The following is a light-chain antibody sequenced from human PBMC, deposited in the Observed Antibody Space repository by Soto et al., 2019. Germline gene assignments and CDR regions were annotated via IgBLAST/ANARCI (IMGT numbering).Light chain of an antibody. CDR2: QDN. J-gene: IGLJ2*01. V-gene: IGLV6-57*04. Sequence: NFMLTQPHSVSESPGKTVTISCTRSGGSIATNYVQWYQKRPGSAPTPVIFQDNDRPSGVPDRFSGSIDSSSNSASLTISGLRTEDEADYYCHSYDTSAHVVFGGGTKLTVL. CDR3: HSYDTSAHVV. CDR1: GGSIATNY.